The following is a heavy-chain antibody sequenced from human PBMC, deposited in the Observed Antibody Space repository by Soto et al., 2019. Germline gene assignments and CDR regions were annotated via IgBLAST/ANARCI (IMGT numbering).Heavy chain of an antibody. Sequence: SETLSLTCTVSCCSISSYYWSWIRQPPGKGLEWIGYIYYSGSTNYNPSLKSRVTISVDTSKNQFSLKLSSVTAADTAVYYCARALDHSSSRQFDPWGQGTLVTVSS. CDR2: IYYSGST. CDR1: CCSISSYY. D-gene: IGHD6-13*01. V-gene: IGHV4-59*01. CDR3: ARALDHSSSRQFDP. J-gene: IGHJ5*02.